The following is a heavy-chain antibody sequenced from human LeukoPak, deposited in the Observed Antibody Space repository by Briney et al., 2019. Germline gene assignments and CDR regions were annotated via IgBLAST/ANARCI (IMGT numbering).Heavy chain of an antibody. CDR3: AKDCGGDCYYDSVY. CDR1: GFTVSSNY. V-gene: IGHV3-23*01. J-gene: IGHJ4*02. D-gene: IGHD2-21*02. CDR2: ISGNDDRT. Sequence: GGSLRLSCAASGFTVSSNYMSWVRQAPGKGLEWVSAISGNDDRTYYADSVKGRFTISRDNSKNTLYLQMNSLRAEDTAVYYCAKDCGGDCYYDSVYWGQGILVTVSS.